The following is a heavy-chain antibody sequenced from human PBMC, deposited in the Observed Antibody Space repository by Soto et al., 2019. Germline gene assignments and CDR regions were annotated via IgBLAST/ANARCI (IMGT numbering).Heavy chain of an antibody. CDR3: GRVGYNLWSRYHYYGMGV. D-gene: IGHD3-3*01. CDR1: GGTFSSYA. V-gene: IGHV1-69*06. CDR2: IIPIVTTP. J-gene: IGHJ6*02. Sequence: QVRLVQSGAEVKKPGSSVKVSCEASGGTFSSYAVTWVRQAPGQGLEWMGGIIPIVTTPTYAQKFQGRLTISADKCTSTSYMELSSLRSEDTGVYYWGRVGYNLWSRYHYYGMGVWGQGTTVIVSS.